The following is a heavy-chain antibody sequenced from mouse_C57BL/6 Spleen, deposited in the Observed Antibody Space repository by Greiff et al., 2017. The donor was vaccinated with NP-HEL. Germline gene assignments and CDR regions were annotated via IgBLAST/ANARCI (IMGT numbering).Heavy chain of an antibody. CDR2: IYPGNSDT. CDR3: KRHYGSSLFDY. Sequence: VQLQQSGTVLARPGASVKMSCKTSGYTFTSYWMHWVKQRPGQGLEWIGAIYPGNSDTSYNQKFKGKAKLTAVTSASTAYMELSSLTNEDSAVYYCKRHYGSSLFDYWGQGTTLTVSS. J-gene: IGHJ2*01. CDR1: GYTFTSYW. V-gene: IGHV1-5*01. D-gene: IGHD1-1*01.